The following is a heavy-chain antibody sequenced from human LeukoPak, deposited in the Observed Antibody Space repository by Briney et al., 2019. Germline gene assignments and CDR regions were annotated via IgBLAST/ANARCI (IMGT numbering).Heavy chain of an antibody. V-gene: IGHV4-59*08. J-gene: IGHJ4*02. Sequence: SETLSLTCTVSGGSISSYYWSWIRQPPGKGLEWIGHIYYSGSTNYNPSLKSRVTISVDTSKNQFSLKLSSVTAADTAVYYCAGLYYYDSSGYYPFDYWGQGTLVTVSS. CDR1: GGSISSYY. CDR2: IYYSGST. CDR3: AGLYYYDSSGYYPFDY. D-gene: IGHD3-22*01.